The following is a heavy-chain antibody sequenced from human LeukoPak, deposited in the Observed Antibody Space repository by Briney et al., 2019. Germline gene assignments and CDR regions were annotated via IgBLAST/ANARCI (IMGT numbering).Heavy chain of an antibody. CDR2: ISAYNGNT. Sequence: ASVKVSCKASGYTFTSYDINWVRQAPGQGLEWMGWISAYNGNTNYAQKLQGRVTMTTDTSTSTAYVELRSLRSDDTAVYYCARFLNYDSSGYYFGWSQDDYWGQGTLVTVSS. J-gene: IGHJ4*02. D-gene: IGHD3-22*01. CDR3: ARFLNYDSSGYYFGWSQDDY. CDR1: GYTFTSYD. V-gene: IGHV1-18*01.